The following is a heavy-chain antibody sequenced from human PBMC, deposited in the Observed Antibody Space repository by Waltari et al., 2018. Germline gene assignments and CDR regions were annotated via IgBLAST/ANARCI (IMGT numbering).Heavy chain of an antibody. CDR2: IKWNSGSI. D-gene: IGHD6-19*01. V-gene: IGHV3-9*01. J-gene: IGHJ4*02. Sequence: EVQLVESGGGLVQPGTSLRLSCVASGFIFDDYVMHWVRQAPGKGLEWVSGIKWNSGSIAYADSVKGRFIISRDNAKNSLYLQLNSLRPEDTALYYCAKEGKYASGWAYFDYWGQGTLVTVSS. CDR3: AKEGKYASGWAYFDY. CDR1: GFIFDDYV.